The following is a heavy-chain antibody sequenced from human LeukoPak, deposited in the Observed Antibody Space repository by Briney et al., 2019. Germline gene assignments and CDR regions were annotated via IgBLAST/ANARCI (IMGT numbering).Heavy chain of an antibody. J-gene: IGHJ6*02. CDR3: ASSNYDYVWRILLLGYYYYGMDV. Sequence: PGGSLRLSCAAFGFTVSSNFMSWVRQAPGKGLEWVSVIYSGGSTYYADSVKGRFTISRDNSKNTLYLQMNSLRAEDTAVYYCASSNYDYVWRILLLGYYYYGMDVWGQGTTVTVSS. CDR2: IYSGGST. CDR1: GFTVSSNF. V-gene: IGHV3-66*01. D-gene: IGHD3-16*01.